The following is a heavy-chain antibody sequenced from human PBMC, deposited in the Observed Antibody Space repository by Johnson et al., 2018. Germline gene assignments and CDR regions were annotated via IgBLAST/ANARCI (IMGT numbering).Heavy chain of an antibody. CDR1: GFTFRNYV. J-gene: IGHJ1*01. D-gene: IGHD3-22*01. CDR3: VRAYSESSTYFRTEYFQH. Sequence: VQLVQSGGGLVQPGGSLRLSCAASGFTFRNYVLSWVCQAPGKGLEWVSAVIGSGDSTYYADSVKGRFTISRDNSKNTLYLKMNSLRAEDTAVYYCVRAYSESSTYFRTEYFQHWGQGTLVTVSS. V-gene: IGHV3-23*04. CDR2: VIGSGDST.